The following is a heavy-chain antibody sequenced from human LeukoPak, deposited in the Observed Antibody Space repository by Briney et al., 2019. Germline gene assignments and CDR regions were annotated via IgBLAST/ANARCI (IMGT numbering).Heavy chain of an antibody. Sequence: GGSLRLSCAASGFTFKSYVMTWVRQAPGKGLEWVSGISDSGYNTNYADSVKGRFTITRDNSKNTLYLQMNSLRAEDTAVYYCAKGRATSYSYGMSVWGQGTTVTVAS. J-gene: IGHJ6*02. CDR1: GFTFKSYV. CDR2: ISDSGYNT. V-gene: IGHV3-23*01. CDR3: AKGRATSYSYGMSV. D-gene: IGHD1-1*01.